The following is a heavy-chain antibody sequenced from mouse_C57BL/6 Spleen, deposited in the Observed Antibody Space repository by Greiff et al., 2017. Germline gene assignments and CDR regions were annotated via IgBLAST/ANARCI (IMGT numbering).Heavy chain of an antibody. V-gene: IGHV5-16*01. CDR1: GFTFSDYY. CDR3: ARDSYAMDY. CDR2: INYDGSST. J-gene: IGHJ4*01. Sequence: VQLKESEGGLVQPGSSMKLSCTASGFTFSDYYMAWVRQVPEKGLEWVANINYDGSSTYYLDSLKSRFIISRDNAKNILYLQMSSLKSEDTATYYCARDSYAMDYRGQGTSVTVSS.